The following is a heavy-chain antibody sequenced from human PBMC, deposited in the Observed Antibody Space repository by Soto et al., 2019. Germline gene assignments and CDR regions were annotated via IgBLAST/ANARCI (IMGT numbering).Heavy chain of an antibody. Sequence: QVQLVESGGGVVQPGRSLRLSCAASGFTFGVYGMHWVRQAPGKGLDWVAVIWFDGSNKYYADSVKGRFTISRDNSKNTLYLQMNSLRAEDTAVYYCARDRERIAVAGDHLGYWGQGTLVTVSS. J-gene: IGHJ4*02. CDR2: IWFDGSNK. V-gene: IGHV3-33*01. D-gene: IGHD6-19*01. CDR3: ARDRERIAVAGDHLGY. CDR1: GFTFGVYG.